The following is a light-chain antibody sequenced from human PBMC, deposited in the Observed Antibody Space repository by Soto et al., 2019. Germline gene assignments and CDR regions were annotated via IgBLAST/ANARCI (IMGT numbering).Light chain of an antibody. CDR2: GAS. CDR1: QSVNSN. V-gene: IGKV3-15*01. J-gene: IGKJ4*01. Sequence: EIVMTQSPATLSVSPGERATLSCRASQSVNSNLAWYQQKPSQAPRLLIYGASTRATGIPARFSGSGSGTEFTLTISSLQSEDFAVYYCQQYSNWPPLTFGGGTKVEIK. CDR3: QQYSNWPPLT.